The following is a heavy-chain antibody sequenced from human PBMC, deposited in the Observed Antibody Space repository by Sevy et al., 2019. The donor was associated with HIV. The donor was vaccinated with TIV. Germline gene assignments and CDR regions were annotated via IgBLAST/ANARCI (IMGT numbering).Heavy chain of an antibody. CDR2: IIWNGGTK. V-gene: IGHV3-20*04. CDR3: ARNTGFAYGDNWFDP. J-gene: IGHJ5*02. CDR1: GFTFENYG. D-gene: IGHD5-12*01. Sequence: GGSLRLSCAVSGFTFENYGMSWVRQAPGKGLEWVTGIIWNGGTKNYVDSVKGRFTISRDNAKNSLNLQMDSLRVEDTAVYYCARNTGFAYGDNWFDPWGQGTLVTVSS.